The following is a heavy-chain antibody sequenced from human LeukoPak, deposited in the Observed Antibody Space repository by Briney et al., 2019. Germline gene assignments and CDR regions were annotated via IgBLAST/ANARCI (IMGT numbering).Heavy chain of an antibody. CDR1: GGSISSGGYY. J-gene: IGHJ5*02. D-gene: IGHD2-2*01. Sequence: SQTLSLTCTVSGGSISSGGYYWSWIQQPPGKGLEWIGYIYHSGSTYYNPSLKSRVTISVDRSKNQFSLKLSSVTAADAAVYYCARVVVDVVVPAAKRWANWFDPWGQGTLVTVSS. CDR3: ARVVVDVVVPAAKRWANWFDP. CDR2: IYHSGST. V-gene: IGHV4-30-2*01.